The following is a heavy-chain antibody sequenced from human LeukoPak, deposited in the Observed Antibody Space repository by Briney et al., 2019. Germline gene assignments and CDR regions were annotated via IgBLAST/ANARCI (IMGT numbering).Heavy chain of an antibody. J-gene: IGHJ4*02. CDR1: GFTFSSYG. Sequence: GGSLRLSCAASGFTFSSYGMHWVRQAPGKGLEWVAVIWYDGSNKFYADSVKGRFTISRDNAKNSLYLQMNSLRAEDTAVYYCARELDYDILTDYWGSDYWGQGTLVTVSS. D-gene: IGHD3-9*01. CDR3: ARELDYDILTDYWGSDY. V-gene: IGHV3-33*01. CDR2: IWYDGSNK.